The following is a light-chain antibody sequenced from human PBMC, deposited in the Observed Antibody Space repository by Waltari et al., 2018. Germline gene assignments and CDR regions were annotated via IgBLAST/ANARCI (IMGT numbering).Light chain of an antibody. Sequence: QSALTQPDSVSGSPGQSITISCTATSSDVGVYNYVSWYQQYPGKAPKVIIYDAINRPSGVSNRFSGSKSGNSASLTISGLQAEDEADYYCGSFISSTTGIFGGGTRLTVL. CDR1: SSDVGVYNY. CDR3: GSFISSTTGI. J-gene: IGLJ2*01. V-gene: IGLV2-14*03. CDR2: DAI.